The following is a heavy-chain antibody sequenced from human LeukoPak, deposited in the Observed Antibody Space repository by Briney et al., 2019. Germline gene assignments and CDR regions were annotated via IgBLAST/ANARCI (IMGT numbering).Heavy chain of an antibody. J-gene: IGHJ4*02. Sequence: ASVKVSCKASGHTFTTHDINWVRQATGQGLEWLGWMSPNSGDTGYAQKFQGRVTMTSDSSISTAYMELSSLRSEDTAIYYCVRTPPNWGFDYWGQGTLVTVSS. CDR3: VRTPPNWGFDY. CDR1: GHTFTTHD. CDR2: MSPNSGDT. V-gene: IGHV1-8*01. D-gene: IGHD7-27*01.